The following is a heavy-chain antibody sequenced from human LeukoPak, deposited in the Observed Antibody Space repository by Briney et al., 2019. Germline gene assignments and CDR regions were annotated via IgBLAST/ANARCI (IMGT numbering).Heavy chain of an antibody. Sequence: GASVKVSCKASGGTFSSYAISWVRQAPGQGLEWMGRIIPILGITNYAQKFQGRVTITADKSTSTAYMELSSLRSEDTAVYYCASTGYRSGWFDPWGQGTLVTVSS. CDR1: GGTFSSYA. CDR3: ASTGYRSGWFDP. V-gene: IGHV1-69*04. D-gene: IGHD6-13*01. J-gene: IGHJ5*02. CDR2: IIPILGIT.